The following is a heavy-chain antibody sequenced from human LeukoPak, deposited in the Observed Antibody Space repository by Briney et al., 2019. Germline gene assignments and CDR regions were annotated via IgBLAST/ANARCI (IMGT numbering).Heavy chain of an antibody. V-gene: IGHV4-30-4*01. CDR1: GGSISSGDYY. D-gene: IGHD2-2*02. Sequence: SETLSLTCTVSGGSISSGDYYWSWIRQPPGKGLEWIGYIYYSGSTYYNPSLKSRVTISVDTSKNQFSLKLSSVTAADTAVYYCARESLYADVDYWGQGTLVTVSS. CDR2: IYYSGST. J-gene: IGHJ4*02. CDR3: ARESLYADVDY.